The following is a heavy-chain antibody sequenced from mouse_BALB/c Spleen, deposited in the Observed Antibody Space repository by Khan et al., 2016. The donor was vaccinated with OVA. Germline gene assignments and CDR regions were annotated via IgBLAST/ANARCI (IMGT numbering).Heavy chain of an antibody. Sequence: VQLQQSGTVLVRPGALVRLSCTDSGFNIKDYYIHWVKQRPDQGLEWIGWIDPDNGNNMYDPNFQGKANITADTSSNTAYLQPGSLTSEDTEVYDSPRSSLLYFDYWGQGTTLTVSS. CDR2: IDPDNGNN. V-gene: IGHV14-1*02. CDR1: GFNIKDYY. D-gene: IGHD6-1*01. J-gene: IGHJ2*01. CDR3: PRSSLLYFDY.